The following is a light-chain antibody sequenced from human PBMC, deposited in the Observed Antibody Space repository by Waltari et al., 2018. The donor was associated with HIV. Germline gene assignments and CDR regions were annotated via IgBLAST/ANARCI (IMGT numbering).Light chain of an antibody. J-gene: IGLJ3*02. CDR1: SSNIGSNT. CDR3: AAWDDSLNGPWV. CDR2: SNN. Sequence: QSVLPQPPSASGTPGQRVTISCSGSSSNIGSNTVNWSQQLPGTAHKLLIYSNNQRPSGVPDRFSGSKSGTSASLAISGLQSEDEADYYCAAWDDSLNGPWVFGGGTKLTVL. V-gene: IGLV1-44*01.